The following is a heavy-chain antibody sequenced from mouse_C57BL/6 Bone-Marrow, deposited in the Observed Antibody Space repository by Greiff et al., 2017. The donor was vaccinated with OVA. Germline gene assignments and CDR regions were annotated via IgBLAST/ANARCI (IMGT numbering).Heavy chain of an antibody. V-gene: IGHV6-3*01. CDR1: GFTFSNYW. CDR2: IRLKSDNYAT. J-gene: IGHJ3*01. CDR3: KRSTMVTTMAY. D-gene: IGHD2-2*01. Sequence: EVKLVESGGGLVQPGGSMKLSCVASGFTFSNYWMNWVRQSPEKGLEWVAQIRLKSDNYATHYAESVKGRFTISRDDSKSSVYLQMNNLRAEDTGIYYCKRSTMVTTMAYWGQGTLVTVSA.